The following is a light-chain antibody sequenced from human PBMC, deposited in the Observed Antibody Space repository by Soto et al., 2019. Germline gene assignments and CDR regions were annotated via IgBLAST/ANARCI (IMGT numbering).Light chain of an antibody. CDR3: QQSYSTPWT. J-gene: IGKJ1*01. CDR2: AAS. CDR1: NVISSY. Sequence: IQTTQSPTTQSDPVVDSDTITYLRNNVISSYLDWYQQKPGKAPKLLIYAASSLQSGVPSRFSGSGSGTDFTLTISSLQPEDFATYYCQQSYSTPWTFGQGTKVDI. V-gene: IGKV1-39*01.